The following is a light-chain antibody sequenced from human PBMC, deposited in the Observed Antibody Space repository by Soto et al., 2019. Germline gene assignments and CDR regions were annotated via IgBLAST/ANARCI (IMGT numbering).Light chain of an antibody. J-gene: IGKJ5*01. Sequence: EIVMTQSPATLSVSPGERATLSCRASHSVSGNLAWYQQKPGQAPRLLTYGASTRATGIPARFSGSGSGTEFTLTISSLQSEDFAVYYCQQYNDGPFTFGQGTRLEIK. CDR1: HSVSGN. V-gene: IGKV3-15*01. CDR3: QQYNDGPFT. CDR2: GAS.